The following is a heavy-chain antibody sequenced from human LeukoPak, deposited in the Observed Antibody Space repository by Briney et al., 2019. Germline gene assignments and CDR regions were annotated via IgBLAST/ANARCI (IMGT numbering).Heavy chain of an antibody. CDR1: GFTFSSYW. D-gene: IGHD6-19*01. J-gene: IGHJ4*02. V-gene: IGHV3-7*01. Sequence: PGWSLRLSCAASGFTFSSYWMSWVRQAPGKGLEWVANIKQDGSEKYYVDSVKGRFTISRDNAKNSLYLQMNSLRAEDTAVYYCARDLGPHISVARHFDYWGQGTLVTVSS. CDR3: ARDLGPHISVARHFDY. CDR2: IKQDGSEK.